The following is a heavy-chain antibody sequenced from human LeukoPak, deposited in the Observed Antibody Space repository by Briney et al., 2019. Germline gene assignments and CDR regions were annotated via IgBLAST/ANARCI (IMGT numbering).Heavy chain of an antibody. D-gene: IGHD6-19*01. CDR1: GFTFSSYA. CDR2: ISGSGGST. J-gene: IGHJ4*02. V-gene: IGHV3-23*01. CDR3: AKDPRGCGRFDY. Sequence: GGSLRLSCAASGFTFSSYAMSWVRQAPGKGLEWVSAISGSGGSTYYADSVKGRFTISRDNSKNTLYLQMNGLRAEDTAVYYCAKDPRGCGRFDYWGQGTLVTVSS.